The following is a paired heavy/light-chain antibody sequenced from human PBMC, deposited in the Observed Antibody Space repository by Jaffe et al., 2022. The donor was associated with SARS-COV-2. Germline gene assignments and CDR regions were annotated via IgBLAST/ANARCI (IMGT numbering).Light chain of an antibody. V-gene: IGLV2-14*03. CDR2: DVS. Sequence: QSALTQPASVSGSPGQSITISCTGTSSDVGSYNFVSWYQQHPGKAPKLMISDVSNRPSGVSNRFSGSKSGNTASLTISGLQAEDEADYYCSSYTSNTTVVFGGGTMLTVL. J-gene: IGLJ2*01. CDR3: SSYTSNTTVV. CDR1: SSDVGSYNF.
Heavy chain of an antibody. CDR2: IYFTGST. CDR3: AKHFSGDYWTHFDS. D-gene: IGHD4-17*01. J-gene: IGHJ4*02. Sequence: QVQLQESGPGPVKPSETLSLTCTVSGFSISSGYYWGWIRQPPGKGLEWIGSIYFTGSTYYNPSLKSRVTISVDTSRNQFSLRLSSVIAADTAVYYCAKHFSGDYWTHFDSWGQGTLVTVSS. V-gene: IGHV4-38-2*02. CDR1: GFSISSGYY.